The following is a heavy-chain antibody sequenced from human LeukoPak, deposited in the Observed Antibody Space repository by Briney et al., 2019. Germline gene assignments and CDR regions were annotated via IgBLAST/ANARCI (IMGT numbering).Heavy chain of an antibody. CDR2: IKQDGSEK. Sequence: SGGSLRLSCAASGFTFSSYSMNWVRQAPGKGLEWVANIKQDGSEKYYVDSVKGRFTISRDNAKNSLYLQMNSLRAEDTAVYYCAKLLVVTTPYYGMDVWGQGTTVTVSS. J-gene: IGHJ6*02. CDR1: GFTFSSYS. V-gene: IGHV3-7*01. CDR3: AKLLVVTTPYYGMDV. D-gene: IGHD4/OR15-4a*01.